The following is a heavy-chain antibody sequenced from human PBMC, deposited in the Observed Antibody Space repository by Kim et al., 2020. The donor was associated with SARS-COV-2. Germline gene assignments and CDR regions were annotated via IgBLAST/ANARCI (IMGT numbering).Heavy chain of an antibody. V-gene: IGHV3-30*04. J-gene: IGHJ4*02. D-gene: IGHD1-26*01. CDR2: ISYDGSNK. CDR1: GFTFSSYA. CDR3: ARIASRVGGTRDY. Sequence: GGSLRLSCAASGFTFSSYAMHWVRQAPGKGLEWVAVISYDGSNKYYADSVKGRFTISRDNSKNTLYLQVNSLRAEDTAVYYCARIASRVGGTRDYWGQGT.